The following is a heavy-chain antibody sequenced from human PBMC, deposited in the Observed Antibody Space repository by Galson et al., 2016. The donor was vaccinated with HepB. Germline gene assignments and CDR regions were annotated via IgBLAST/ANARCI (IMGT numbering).Heavy chain of an antibody. CDR1: EYNFTSYW. CDR2: IYPGDSDI. CDR3: AKLVGYTGCDRDY. Sequence: QSGAEVKKPGESLKISCKGSEYNFTSYWIAWVRQMPGKGLEWMGIIYPGDSDIRYSPSFEGQVSISADKSISTAYLQWSSLKASDSAMYYCAKLVGYTGCDRDYWGQGTLVTVSS. V-gene: IGHV5-51*01. D-gene: IGHD5-12*01. J-gene: IGHJ4*02.